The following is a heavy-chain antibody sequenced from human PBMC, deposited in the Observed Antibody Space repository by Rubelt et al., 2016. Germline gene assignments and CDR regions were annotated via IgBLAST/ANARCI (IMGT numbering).Heavy chain of an antibody. Sequence: QVQLVQSGAEVKKPGASVKVSCKASGYTFTSYAMHWVRQAPGQRLEWMGWINGGNGNTKYSQKFQGRVPITRDTSASTAYMELSSLRSEDTAVYYCARGDIVVVVAASNPLDYWGQGTLVTVSS. D-gene: IGHD2-15*01. J-gene: IGHJ4*02. CDR3: ARGDIVVVVAASNPLDY. CDR1: GYTFTSYA. V-gene: IGHV1-3*01. CDR2: INGGNGNT.